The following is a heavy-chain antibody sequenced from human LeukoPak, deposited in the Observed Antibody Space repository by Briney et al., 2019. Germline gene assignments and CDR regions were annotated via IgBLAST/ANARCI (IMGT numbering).Heavy chain of an antibody. CDR3: ASTIATRYFDY. V-gene: IGHV3-74*01. CDR2: ISPTGSTT. Sequence: GGSLRLSCTASGFSFSGHWMHWARQLPGKGLVWVSRISPTGSTTSYADSVKGRFTVSRDNAKNTLYLQVNNLRAEDTAVYYCASTIATRYFDYWGQGTLVTVSS. D-gene: IGHD6-6*01. J-gene: IGHJ4*02. CDR1: GFSFSGHW.